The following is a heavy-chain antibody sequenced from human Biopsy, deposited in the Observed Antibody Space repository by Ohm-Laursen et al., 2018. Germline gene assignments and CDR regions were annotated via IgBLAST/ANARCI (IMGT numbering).Heavy chain of an antibody. J-gene: IGHJ4*02. V-gene: IGHV4-31*02. CDR3: TRAGGGKIYGL. Sequence: TLSLTWTVSGVSINTGGYYWTWIRQHPGTGLEWIGYIHYSGNTLYNPSLKSRPTILVDTSRNQFSLKLTSVTAADTALYYCTRAGGGKIYGLWGQGTLVTVSS. CDR1: GVSINTGGYY. D-gene: IGHD3-16*01. CDR2: IHYSGNT.